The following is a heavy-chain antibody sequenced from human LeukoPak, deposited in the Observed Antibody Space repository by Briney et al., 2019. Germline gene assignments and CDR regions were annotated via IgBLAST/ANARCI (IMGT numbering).Heavy chain of an antibody. D-gene: IGHD3-16*02. Sequence: SETLSLTCAVYGGSFSGYYWNWIRQPPGKGLEWIGEINHSGSTNYNPSLKSRVTISVDTSKNQFSLKLSSVTAADTAVYYCARDRSAFDIWGQGTMVTVSS. CDR2: INHSGST. CDR3: ARDRSAFDI. V-gene: IGHV4-34*01. CDR1: GGSFSGYY. J-gene: IGHJ3*02.